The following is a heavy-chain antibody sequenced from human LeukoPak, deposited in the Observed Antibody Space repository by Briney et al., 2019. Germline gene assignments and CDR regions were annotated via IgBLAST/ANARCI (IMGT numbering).Heavy chain of an antibody. Sequence: SQTLSLTCAFSGDSVSSNSAAWNWIRQSPSRGLEWLGRTYYRSKWYNDYAVSVKSRIIINPDISKNQLSLQLNSVTPDDTAVYYCARDPYLVRGVIKTSFDYWGQGTLVTVSS. V-gene: IGHV6-1*01. CDR1: GDSVSSNSAA. D-gene: IGHD3-10*01. CDR2: TYYRSKWYN. CDR3: ARDPYLVRGVIKTSFDY. J-gene: IGHJ4*02.